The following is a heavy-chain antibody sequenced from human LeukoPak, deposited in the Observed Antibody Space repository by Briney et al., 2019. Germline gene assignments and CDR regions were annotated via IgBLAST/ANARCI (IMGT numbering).Heavy chain of an antibody. J-gene: IGHJ4*02. CDR2: VYYGRSP. V-gene: IGHV4-39*02. CDR3: ARSSGTGTFSY. Sequence: SETLSLTCTVSGDSISSSGSYWGWIRQPPGKGLEWIGSVYYGRSPYYNPSLESRATISVDTSKNHFSLKMSSVTAADTAVYYCARSSGTGTFSYWGQGTLVTVSS. CDR1: GDSISSSGSY. D-gene: IGHD6-25*01.